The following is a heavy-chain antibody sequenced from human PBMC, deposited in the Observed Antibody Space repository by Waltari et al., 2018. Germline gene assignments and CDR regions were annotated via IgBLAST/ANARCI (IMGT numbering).Heavy chain of an antibody. D-gene: IGHD3-22*01. V-gene: IGHV4-38-2*01. Sequence: QVQLQESGPGLVQPSEALSLTCALPGYSISSGYYWGWLRPPPVKGLEWIGSIYHSGSTYYNPSLKSRVTISVDTSKNQFSLKLSSVTAADTAVYYCARGEYYDSSGYLPVGAFDIWGQGTMVTVSS. CDR2: IYHSGST. CDR1: GYSISSGYY. CDR3: ARGEYYDSSGYLPVGAFDI. J-gene: IGHJ3*02.